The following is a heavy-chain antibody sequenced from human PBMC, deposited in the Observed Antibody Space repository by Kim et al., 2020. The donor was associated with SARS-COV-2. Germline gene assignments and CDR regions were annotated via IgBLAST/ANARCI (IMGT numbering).Heavy chain of an antibody. V-gene: IGHV3-48*03. Sequence: SVKDRFTISRDNAKSSLSLQMNSLRAEDTAVYYCARSLYCSSTSCFYGMDVWGQGTTVTVSS. CDR3: ARSLYCSSTSCFYGMDV. J-gene: IGHJ6*02. D-gene: IGHD2-2*01.